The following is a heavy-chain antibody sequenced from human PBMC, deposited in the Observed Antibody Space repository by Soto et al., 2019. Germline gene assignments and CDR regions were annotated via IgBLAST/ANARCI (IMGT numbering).Heavy chain of an antibody. CDR1: GDSISSSFW. CDR2: IYHTEST. V-gene: IGHV4-4*02. D-gene: IGHD4-17*01. J-gene: IGHJ4*02. CDR3: ARYDFGTFDY. Sequence: LSLTCAVSGDSISSSFWWSWVRQPPGKGLEWIGEIYHTESTVYNPSLKSRVTISVDKSKNQFSLNLDSVTAADTAVYYCARYDFGTFDYWGRGILVTVSS.